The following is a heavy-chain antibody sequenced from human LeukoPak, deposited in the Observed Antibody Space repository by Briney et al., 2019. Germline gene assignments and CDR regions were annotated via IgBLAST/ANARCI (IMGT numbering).Heavy chain of an antibody. CDR2: IYYSGST. Sequence: SETLSLTCTVSGCSISSYYWSWIRQPPGKGLEWIGYIYYSGSTNCNPSLKSRVTISVDTSKNQFSLKLSSVTAADTAVYYCARDQVATAVAGLYYYYYGMDVWGQGTTVTVSS. V-gene: IGHV4-59*01. J-gene: IGHJ6*02. CDR3: ARDQVATAVAGLYYYYYGMDV. CDR1: GCSISSYY. D-gene: IGHD6-19*01.